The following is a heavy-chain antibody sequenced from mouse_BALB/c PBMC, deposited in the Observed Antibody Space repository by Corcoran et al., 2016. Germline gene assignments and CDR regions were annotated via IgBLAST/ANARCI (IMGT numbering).Heavy chain of an antibody. CDR1: GFNIKDTY. Sequence: EVQLQQSGAELVKPGASVKLSCTASGFNIKDTYMHWVKQRPEQGLEWIGRIDPANGNTKYDPKFQGKATITADTSSNTAYLQLSSLTSEDTAVYYCALITTDAMDYWGQGTSVTVSS. D-gene: IGHD2-4*01. CDR3: ALITTDAMDY. J-gene: IGHJ4*01. V-gene: IGHV14-3*02. CDR2: IDPANGNT.